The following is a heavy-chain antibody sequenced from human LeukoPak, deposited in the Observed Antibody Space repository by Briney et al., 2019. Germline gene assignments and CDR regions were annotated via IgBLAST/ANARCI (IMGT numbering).Heavy chain of an antibody. J-gene: IGHJ6*02. Sequence: SETLSLTCAVYGGSFSGYYWSWIRQPPGKGLEWIGEINHSGSTNYNPSLKSRVTISVDTSKNQFSLKLSSVTAADTAVYYCARARTRYCSSTSCYRGGYYYGMDVWGQGTTVTVSS. CDR1: GGSFSGYY. CDR2: INHSGST. V-gene: IGHV4-34*01. D-gene: IGHD2-2*01. CDR3: ARARTRYCSSTSCYRGGYYYGMDV.